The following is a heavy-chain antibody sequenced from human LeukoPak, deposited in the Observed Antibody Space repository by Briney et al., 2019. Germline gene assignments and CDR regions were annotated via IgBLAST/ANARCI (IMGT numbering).Heavy chain of an antibody. V-gene: IGHV4-4*07. CDR2: VHSSGTT. J-gene: IGHJ4*02. CDR1: GGSISSYH. D-gene: IGHD5-18*01. CDR3: ARDGLYNHGYSYFDY. Sequence: SETLSLTCTVSGGSISSYHWSWIRRPAGKGLECIGRVHSSGTTNYNPSLKSRVTMSMDTSKNQLSLKLSSVTAADTAVYYCARDGLYNHGYSYFDYWGQGTLVTVSS.